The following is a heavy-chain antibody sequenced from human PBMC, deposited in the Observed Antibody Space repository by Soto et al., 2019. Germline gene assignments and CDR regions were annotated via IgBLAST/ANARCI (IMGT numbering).Heavy chain of an antibody. V-gene: IGHV4-31*03. CDR2: IDYSGST. CDR3: ASRDRMYWFDP. Sequence: SQTLSLTCTVSGGSISTGGYYWSWIRKHPGKGLEWIGYIDYSGSTYYNPSLKSRVTISVDTSKNQFSLKLTSVTAADTAVYYCASRDRMYWFDPWGQGTLVTVSS. D-gene: IGHD2-8*01. J-gene: IGHJ5*02. CDR1: GGSISTGGYY.